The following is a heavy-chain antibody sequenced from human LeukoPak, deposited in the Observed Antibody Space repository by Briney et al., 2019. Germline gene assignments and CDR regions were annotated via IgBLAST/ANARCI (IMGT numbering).Heavy chain of an antibody. CDR2: IKKDGSET. D-gene: IGHD6-19*01. CDR3: ARSNGWLTDY. V-gene: IGHV3-7*05. CDR1: GFTFNNYW. J-gene: IGHJ4*02. Sequence: SGESLRLSCAASGFTFNNYWMNWVRQAPGKGLEWVANIKKDGSETYYVDSVKGRFTISRDNAKNSLYLQMNDLRAEDTAVYYCARSNGWLTDYWGQGTLVTVSS.